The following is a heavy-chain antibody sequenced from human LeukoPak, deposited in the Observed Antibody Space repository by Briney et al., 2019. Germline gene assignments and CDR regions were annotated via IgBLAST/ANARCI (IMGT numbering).Heavy chain of an antibody. D-gene: IGHD2/OR15-2a*01. V-gene: IGHV3-74*01. CDR1: GFTFNSYW. J-gene: IGHJ4*02. CDR2: INSDGSWT. CDR3: VSFYETY. Sequence: GGSLRLSCAASGFTFNSYWMHWVRQAPGKGLVWVSRINSDGSWTSYADSVKGRFTISKDNAKNTVYLQMNSLRAEDTAVYYCVSFYETYWGRGTLVTVSS.